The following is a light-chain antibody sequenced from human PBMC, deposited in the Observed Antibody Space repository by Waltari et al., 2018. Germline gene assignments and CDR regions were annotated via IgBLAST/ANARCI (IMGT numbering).Light chain of an antibody. J-gene: IGKJ1*01. CDR2: GAS. CDR1: HDITNY. CDR3: QYSWT. Sequence: DVQITQSPSSLSASVGDRVTITCRASHDITNYLAWYQQKPGKAPKLLIYGASTLHSGVPSRFSGSGSGTDFTLTISSLQPEDVATYYCQYSWTFGQGTKVEI. V-gene: IGKV1-27*01.